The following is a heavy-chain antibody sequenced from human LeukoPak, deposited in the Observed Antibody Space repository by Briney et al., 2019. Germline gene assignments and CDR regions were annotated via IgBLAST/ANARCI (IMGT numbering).Heavy chain of an antibody. V-gene: IGHV3-53*01. D-gene: IGHD2-2*01. CDR1: GFTVSSNY. CDR3: ASGNCSSTSCYFPDAFDI. Sequence: GGSLRLSCAASGFTVSSNYMSWVRQAPGKGLEWVSVIYSGGSTYYADSVKGRFTISRDNSKNTLYLQMNSLRAEDTAVYYCASGNCSSTSCYFPDAFDIWGQGTMVTVSS. J-gene: IGHJ3*02. CDR2: IYSGGST.